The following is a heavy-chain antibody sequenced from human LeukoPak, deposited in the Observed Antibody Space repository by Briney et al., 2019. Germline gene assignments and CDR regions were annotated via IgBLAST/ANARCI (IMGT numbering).Heavy chain of an antibody. CDR2: INHSGST. CDR1: GGSFSGYY. J-gene: IGHJ4*02. Sequence: SETLSLTCAVYGGSFSGYYWSWVRQPPGKGLEWIGEINHSGSTNYNPSLKSRVTISVDTSKNQFSLKLSSVTAADTAVYYCARVGFRTMVRGVMNYWRQGTLVTVSS. D-gene: IGHD3-10*01. V-gene: IGHV4-34*01. CDR3: ARVGFRTMVRGVMNY.